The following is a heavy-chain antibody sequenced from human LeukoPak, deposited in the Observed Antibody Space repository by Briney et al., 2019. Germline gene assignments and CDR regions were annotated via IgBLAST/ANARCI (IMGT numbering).Heavy chain of an antibody. J-gene: IGHJ4*02. CDR2: ISGSGGST. Sequence: GGSLRLSCAASGFIFSNYAMTWVRQAPGKGLEWVSAISGSGGSTYYADSVKGRFTISRDNSKNTLYLQMNSLRAEDTAVYYCAKWGYYDSSGYPYWGQGTLVTVSS. V-gene: IGHV3-23*01. D-gene: IGHD3-22*01. CDR3: AKWGYYDSSGYPY. CDR1: GFIFSNYA.